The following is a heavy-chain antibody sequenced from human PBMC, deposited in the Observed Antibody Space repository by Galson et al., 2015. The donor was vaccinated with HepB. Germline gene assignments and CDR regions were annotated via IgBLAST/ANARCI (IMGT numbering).Heavy chain of an antibody. J-gene: IGHJ3*02. Sequence: SVKVSCKASGYTFTGYYMHWVRQAPGQGLEWMGRINPNSGGTNYAQKFQGRVTMTRDTSISTAYMELSRLRSDDTAVYYCARGLDCSGGSCDAFDIWGQGTMVTVSS. V-gene: IGHV1-2*06. CDR1: GYTFTGYY. CDR3: ARGLDCSGGSCDAFDI. D-gene: IGHD2-15*01. CDR2: INPNSGGT.